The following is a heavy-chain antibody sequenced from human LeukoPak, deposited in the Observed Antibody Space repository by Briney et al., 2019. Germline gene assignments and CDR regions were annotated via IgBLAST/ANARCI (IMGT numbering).Heavy chain of an antibody. J-gene: IGHJ4*02. Sequence: ASVKVSCKVSGYTLTELSMHWVRQAPGKGLEWMGGVDPDDGETIYAQKFQGRVTMTEDTSTDTAYMELSSLRSEDTAFYYCAINGGGDSGYGNFDYWGQGTLVTVSS. CDR2: VDPDDGET. CDR1: GYTLTELS. CDR3: AINGGGDSGYGNFDY. V-gene: IGHV1-24*01. D-gene: IGHD5-12*01.